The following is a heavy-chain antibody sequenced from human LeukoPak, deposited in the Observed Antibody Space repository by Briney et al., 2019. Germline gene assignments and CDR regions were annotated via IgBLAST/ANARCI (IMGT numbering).Heavy chain of an antibody. J-gene: IGHJ4*02. Sequence: SETLSLTCSDSGDSINSSRHYWDWIRQPPGKGLEWIGNFYYRGNTYYNPSLKSRVTISVDPSKNQFSLKLTSVTDADTAVYYCARRRWLQEIDYWGQGTLVTVSS. CDR1: GDSINSSRHY. D-gene: IGHD5-24*01. CDR2: FYYRGNT. CDR3: ARRRWLQEIDY. V-gene: IGHV4-39*01.